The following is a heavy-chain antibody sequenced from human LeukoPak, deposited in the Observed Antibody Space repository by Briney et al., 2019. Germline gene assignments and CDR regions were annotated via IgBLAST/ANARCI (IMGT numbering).Heavy chain of an antibody. V-gene: IGHV3-21*01. J-gene: IGHJ6*02. Sequence: GGSLRLSCAASGFTFSSYSMNWVRQAPGKGLEWVSSISSSSSYIYYADSVKGRFTISRDNAKNSLYLQMNSLRAEDTAVYYCARDHRFKFGELDYCYGMDVWGQGTTVTVSS. CDR1: GFTFSSYS. CDR3: ARDHRFKFGELDYCYGMDV. D-gene: IGHD3-10*01. CDR2: ISSSSSYI.